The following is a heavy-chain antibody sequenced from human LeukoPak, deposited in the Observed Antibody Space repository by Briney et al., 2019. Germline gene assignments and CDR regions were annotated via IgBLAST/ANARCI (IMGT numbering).Heavy chain of an antibody. CDR1: GFIFSSYW. V-gene: IGHV3-74*03. Sequence: PGGSLRLSCAASGFIFSSYWMHWVRQAPGKGLEWVSRVNSDGSSKVNADSVKGRFIISRDNAKKTLELEMHSLRAEDTAVYYCVRGGARRGFYTMDVWGQGTTVIVSS. D-gene: IGHD2/OR15-2a*01. CDR2: VNSDGSSK. J-gene: IGHJ6*02. CDR3: VRGGARRGFYTMDV.